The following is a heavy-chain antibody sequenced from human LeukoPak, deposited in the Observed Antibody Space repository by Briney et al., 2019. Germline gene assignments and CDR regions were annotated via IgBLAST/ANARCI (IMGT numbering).Heavy chain of an antibody. Sequence: GASVKVSCMACGYTFTSYDINWVRPATGQGLEWVGWMNPNRGNTGYAQKFQGRDTMTRNTPISTAYMELSSLRSEDTAVYYCAREERITIFGVVIQGGYGMDVWGQGTTVTVSS. CDR3: AREERITIFGVVIQGGYGMDV. CDR2: MNPNRGNT. CDR1: GYTFTSYD. D-gene: IGHD3-3*01. J-gene: IGHJ6*02. V-gene: IGHV1-8*01.